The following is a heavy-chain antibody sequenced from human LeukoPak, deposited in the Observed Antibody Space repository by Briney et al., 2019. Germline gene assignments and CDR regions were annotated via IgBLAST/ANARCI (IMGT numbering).Heavy chain of an antibody. V-gene: IGHV3-48*02. D-gene: IGHD3-10*01. CDR2: ISASSSSI. CDR3: ARRAAGRPGADYFQH. Sequence: GGSLRLSCAASGFTFSGYSMNWVRQAVGKGLEWVSYISASSSSIYYADSVKGRFTISRDNAKNSLYLQMNSLRDEDTAVYYCARRAAGRPGADYFQHWGQGILVTISS. CDR1: GFTFSGYS. J-gene: IGHJ1*01.